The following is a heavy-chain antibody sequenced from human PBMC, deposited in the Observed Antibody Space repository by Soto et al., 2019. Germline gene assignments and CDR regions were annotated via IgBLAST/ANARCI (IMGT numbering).Heavy chain of an antibody. D-gene: IGHD3-22*01. CDR1: GGSISSYY. J-gene: IGHJ4*02. Sequence: SETLSLTCTVSGGSISSYYWSWIRQPPGKGLEWIGYIYNSGSTNYNPSLKSRVTISVDTSKNEVSLKLTSVTAADTAVYYCARLGGYYQALDSWGQGTVVTVSS. V-gene: IGHV4-59*08. CDR2: IYNSGST. CDR3: ARLGGYYQALDS.